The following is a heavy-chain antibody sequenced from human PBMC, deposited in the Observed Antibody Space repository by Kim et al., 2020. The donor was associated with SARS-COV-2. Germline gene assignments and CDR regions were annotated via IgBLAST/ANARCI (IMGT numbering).Heavy chain of an antibody. CDR1: GFTFDDYG. V-gene: IGHV3-20*04. CDR3: ARGRARKLLWFGELLESLKRDDFYHGGMDV. D-gene: IGHD3-10*01. CDR2: INWNGGSK. J-gene: IGHJ6*02. Sequence: GGSLRLSCAASGFTFDDYGMSWVRQAPGKGLEWVSGINWNGGSKGYADSVKGRFTISRDNAKNSLYLQMNSLRAEDPALYYCARGRARKLLWFGELLESLKRDDFYHGGMDVWGRGPTVPVPS.